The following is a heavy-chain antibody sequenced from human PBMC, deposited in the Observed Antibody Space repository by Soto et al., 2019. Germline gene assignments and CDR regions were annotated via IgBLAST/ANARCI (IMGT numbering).Heavy chain of an antibody. J-gene: IGHJ3*02. CDR1: GFIFSTYS. D-gene: IGHD4-17*01. CDR3: AHPRGYGVFDAVDI. CDR2: ISSSGDSA. Sequence: GSLRLSCAASGFIFSTYSMNWVRQAPGKGLEWVSAISSSGDSAYYAESVRGRFTISRDNSINTLYLQMRSLRPEDTAVYYCAHPRGYGVFDAVDIWGQGTMVTVSS. V-gene: IGHV3-23*01.